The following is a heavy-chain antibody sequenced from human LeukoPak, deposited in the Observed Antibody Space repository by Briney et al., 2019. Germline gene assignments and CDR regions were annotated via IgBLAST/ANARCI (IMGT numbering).Heavy chain of an antibody. Sequence: PSETLSLTCTVSGGSISSGSYYWSWIRQPAGKGLEWIGRIYTSGSTNYNPSLKSRVTISVDTSKNQFSLKLSSVTAADTAVYYRARGTLLGSSSSLLFDYWGQGTLVTVSS. CDR1: GGSISSGSYY. V-gene: IGHV4-61*02. J-gene: IGHJ4*02. D-gene: IGHD6-13*01. CDR2: IYTSGST. CDR3: ARGTLLGSSSSLLFDY.